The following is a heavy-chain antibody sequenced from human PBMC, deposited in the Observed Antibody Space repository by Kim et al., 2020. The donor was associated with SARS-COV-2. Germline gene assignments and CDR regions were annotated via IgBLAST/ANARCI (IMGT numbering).Heavy chain of an antibody. V-gene: IGHV3-23*01. CDR1: GFTFSSYA. J-gene: IGHJ4*02. CDR3: AKDQAGNLNFDY. D-gene: IGHD6-19*01. CDR2: ISGFGGGT. Sequence: GGSLRLSCAASGFTFSSYAMSWVRQAPGKGLEWVSAISGFGGGTYYADSVKGRFTISRDTSKNTLYLQMNSLRADDTAVYYCAKDQAGNLNFDYWGQGTLVTVSS.